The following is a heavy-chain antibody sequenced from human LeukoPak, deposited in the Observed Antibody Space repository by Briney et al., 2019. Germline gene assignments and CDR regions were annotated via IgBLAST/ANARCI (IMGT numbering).Heavy chain of an antibody. CDR3: ARGRGYSGYEAFDI. CDR1: GGSISSSSYY. D-gene: IGHD5-12*01. CDR2: IYYSGST. Sequence: SETLSLTCTVSGGSISSSSYYWGWIRQPPGKGLEWIGSIYYSGSTYYNPSLKSRVTISVDTSKNQFSLQLNSVTPEDTAVYYCARGRGYSGYEAFDIWGQGTMVTVSS. J-gene: IGHJ3*02. V-gene: IGHV4-39*01.